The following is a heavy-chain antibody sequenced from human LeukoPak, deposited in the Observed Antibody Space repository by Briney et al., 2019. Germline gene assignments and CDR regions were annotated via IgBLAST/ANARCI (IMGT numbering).Heavy chain of an antibody. D-gene: IGHD3-22*01. CDR1: GYTFTSYG. V-gene: IGHV1-18*01. J-gene: IGHJ3*02. CDR2: ISVYNGNT. Sequence: ASVKVSCKASGYTFTSYGISWVRQAPGQGLEWMGWISVYNGNTNYAQKLQGRVTMTTDTSTSTAYMELRSLRSDDTAVYYCARTTSYFDSSGYYPIWGQGTMVTVSS. CDR3: ARTTSYFDSSGYYPI.